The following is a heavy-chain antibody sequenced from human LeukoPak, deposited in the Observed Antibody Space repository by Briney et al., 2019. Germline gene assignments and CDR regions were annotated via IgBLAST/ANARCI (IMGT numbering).Heavy chain of an antibody. V-gene: IGHV4-34*01. J-gene: IGHJ4*02. CDR1: GGSFSGYY. D-gene: IGHD3-22*01. CDR2: INHSGST. Sequence: PSETLSLTCAVYGGSFSGYYWSWIRQPPGKGLEWIGEINHSGSTNYNPSLKSRVTISVDTSKNQFSLKLSSVTAADTAVYYCARRMAYYYDSSGYKDDYWGQGTLVTVS. CDR3: ARRMAYYYDSSGYKDDY.